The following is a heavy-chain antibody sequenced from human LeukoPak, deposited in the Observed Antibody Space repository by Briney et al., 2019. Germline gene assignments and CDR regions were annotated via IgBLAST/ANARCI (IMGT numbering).Heavy chain of an antibody. CDR2: ISADSATT. CDR1: GFNFGSYS. CDR3: AKSIYDSSGYYSPPLY. Sequence: GGSLRLSCAASGFNFGSYSMTWVRQAPGKGLEWVSVISADSATTFYADSVKGRFTISRDNAKNSLYLQMNSLRAEDTALYYCAKSIYDSSGYYSPPLYWGQGTLVTVSS. V-gene: IGHV3-23*01. D-gene: IGHD3-22*01. J-gene: IGHJ4*02.